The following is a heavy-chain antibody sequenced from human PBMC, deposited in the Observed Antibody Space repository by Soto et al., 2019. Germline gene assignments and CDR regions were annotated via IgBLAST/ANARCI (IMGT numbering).Heavy chain of an antibody. J-gene: IGHJ6*02. CDR1: GFTFSNAW. V-gene: IGHV3-15*07. CDR3: TRDLRGGMDV. Sequence: EVQLVESGGGLVKPGGSLRLSCAASGFTFSNAWMNWVRQAPGKGLEWVGRIKSKTDGGTTDYAAPVKGRFTISRDDSKDTLYVQMNSLKTEYTAVYYCTRDLRGGMDVWGQGTTVTVSS. CDR2: IKSKTDGGTT.